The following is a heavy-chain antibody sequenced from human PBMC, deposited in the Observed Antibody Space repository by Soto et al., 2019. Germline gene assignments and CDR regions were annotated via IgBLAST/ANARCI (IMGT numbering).Heavy chain of an antibody. J-gene: IGHJ4*02. CDR3: ARGFGWLDY. CDR1: GFTVSSNY. Sequence: PGGSLRLSCAASGFTVSSNYMTWVRQAPGKGLEYVSAISSNGGSTYYANSVKGRFTISRDNSKNTLYLQMGSLRAEDMAVHYCARGFGWLDYWGQETLVTVSS. CDR2: ISSNGGST. D-gene: IGHD6-19*01. V-gene: IGHV3-64*01.